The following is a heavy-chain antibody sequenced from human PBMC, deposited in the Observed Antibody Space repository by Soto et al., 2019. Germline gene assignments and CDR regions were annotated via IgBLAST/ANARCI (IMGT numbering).Heavy chain of an antibody. D-gene: IGHD2-2*01. J-gene: IGHJ2*01. CDR3: AAPRRSTGWYFDL. CDR1: GFTFSTYA. CDR2: ILGSGGTT. V-gene: IGHV3-23*01. Sequence: EVRLLESGGGLVQPGGSLRLSCAASGFTFSTYAMTWVRQAPGKGLEWVSRILGSGGTTYYTDSVKGRCTISRDNSENTLYLQMNSLRAEDTAVYYCAAPRRSTGWYFDLWGRGTLVTVSS.